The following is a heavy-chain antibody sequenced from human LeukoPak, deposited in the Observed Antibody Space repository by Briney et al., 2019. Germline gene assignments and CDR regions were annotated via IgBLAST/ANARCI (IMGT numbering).Heavy chain of an antibody. CDR2: IYYSGST. CDR3: ASESTDYDSSPRDAFDI. V-gene: IGHV4-59*01. J-gene: IGHJ3*02. D-gene: IGHD3-22*01. Sequence: PSETLSLTCTVSGGSISSYYWSWIRQPPGKGLEWIGYIYYSGSTNYNPSLKSRVTISVDTSKNQFSLKLSSVTAADTAVYYCASESTDYDSSPRDAFDIWGQGTMVTVSS. CDR1: GGSISSYY.